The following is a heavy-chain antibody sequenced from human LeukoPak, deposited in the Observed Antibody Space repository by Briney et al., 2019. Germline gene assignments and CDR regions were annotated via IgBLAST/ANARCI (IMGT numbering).Heavy chain of an antibody. CDR1: GFTFSSYW. D-gene: IGHD6-6*01. CDR3: AGTIAARGSDY. CDR2: ISTDGSST. V-gene: IGHV3-74*01. Sequence: GGSLRLSCAASGFTFSSYWMHWVRQTPGRGPAWVSRISTDGSSTSYADSEKGRFTISGDNAKNTLYLQMNSLRAEDTAVYYCAGTIAARGSDYWGQGTLVTVSS. J-gene: IGHJ4*02.